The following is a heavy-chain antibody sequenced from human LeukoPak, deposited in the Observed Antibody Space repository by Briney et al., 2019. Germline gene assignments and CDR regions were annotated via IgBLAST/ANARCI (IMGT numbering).Heavy chain of an antibody. J-gene: IGHJ4*02. CDR3: ATQEYYYGSGSRY. D-gene: IGHD3-10*01. CDR1: GFTFSSYG. Sequence: GGSLRLSCAASGFTFSSYGMHWVRQAPGKGLEWMGGFDPEDGETIYAQKFQGRVTMTEDTSTDTAYMELSSLRSEDTAVYYCATQEYYYGSGSRYWGQGTLVTVSS. CDR2: FDPEDGET. V-gene: IGHV1-24*01.